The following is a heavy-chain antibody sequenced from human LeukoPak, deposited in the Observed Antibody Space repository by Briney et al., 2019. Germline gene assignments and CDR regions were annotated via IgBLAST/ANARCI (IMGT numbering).Heavy chain of an antibody. V-gene: IGHV1-18*01. Sequence: ASVKVSCKASGYTFTSYGISWVRQAPGQGLEWMGWISAYNGNTNYAQKLQGRVTMTTDTSTSTAYMELRSLRSDDTAVYYCARDRVTGAQGDAFDIWGQGTMVTVSS. CDR2: ISAYNGNT. D-gene: IGHD7-27*01. J-gene: IGHJ3*02. CDR1: GYTFTSYG. CDR3: ARDRVTGAQGDAFDI.